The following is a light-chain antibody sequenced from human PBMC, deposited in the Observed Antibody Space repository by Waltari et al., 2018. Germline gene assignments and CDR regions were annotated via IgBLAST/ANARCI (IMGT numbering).Light chain of an antibody. J-gene: IGKJ4*01. CDR2: WAS. CDR1: YSVLYSSNHKNY. Sequence: DIVMTQSPDSLAVSLGERVTINCKSSYSVLYSSNHKNYLTWYQQKPGQPPKLLIYWASVRGSGVPDRFSGSESGTDFTLTISNLQAEDVAVYYCQQQYSFPLTFGGGTKVEIK. V-gene: IGKV4-1*01. CDR3: QQQYSFPLT.